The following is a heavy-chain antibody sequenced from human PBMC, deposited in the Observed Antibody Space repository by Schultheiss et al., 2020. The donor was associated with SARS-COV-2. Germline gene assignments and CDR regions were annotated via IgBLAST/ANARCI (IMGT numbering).Heavy chain of an antibody. CDR1: GFTVSSNY. D-gene: IGHD4-23*01. CDR3: ARGVVSYGGNSADY. CDR2: IYGGGDT. Sequence: GGSLRLSCAASGFTVSSNYMTWVRQSPGKGLEWVSVIYGGGDTIYADSVKGRFTIYRDYSRSTLYLQMNSLRAEDTAVYYCARGVVSYGGNSADYWGQGTLVTVSS. J-gene: IGHJ4*02. V-gene: IGHV3-53*01.